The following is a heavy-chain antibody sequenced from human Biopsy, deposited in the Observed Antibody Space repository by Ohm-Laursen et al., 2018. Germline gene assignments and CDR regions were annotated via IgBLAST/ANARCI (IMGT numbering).Heavy chain of an antibody. V-gene: IGHV3-48*01. CDR1: GFTFSSYS. CDR2: ISSGSSPI. Sequence: GSFRLSCAASGFTFSSYSMNWVRQAPGKGLEWVSFISSGSSPIYYADSVKGRFTISRDDAKNSLYLQMNSLRAEDTAVYYCARGRTGGWGQGTLVTVSS. CDR3: ARGRTGG. D-gene: IGHD1/OR15-1a*01. J-gene: IGHJ4*02.